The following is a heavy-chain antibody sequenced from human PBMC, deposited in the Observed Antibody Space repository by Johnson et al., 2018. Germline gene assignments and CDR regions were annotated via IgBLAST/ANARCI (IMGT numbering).Heavy chain of an antibody. CDR2: ISSSSSYI. CDR1: GFTFSSYS. J-gene: IGHJ1*01. V-gene: IGHV3-21*01. Sequence: VQLVQSGGGVVRPGGSLRLSCAASGFTFSSYSMNWVRQAPGKGLAWVSSISSSSSYIYYADSVKGRFTIARDNAKNSLYLQMNSLRAEDTAVYYCAREEGYGYFQHWGQGTLVTVSS. CDR3: AREEGYGYFQH. D-gene: IGHD5-18*01.